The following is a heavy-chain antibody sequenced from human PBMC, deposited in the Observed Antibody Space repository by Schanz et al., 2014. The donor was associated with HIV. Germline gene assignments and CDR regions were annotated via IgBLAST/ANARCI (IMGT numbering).Heavy chain of an antibody. CDR1: GYSFTSYA. CDR2: VNPKSGNT. CDR3: ARRRGWGSYRYFPYGLDV. J-gene: IGHJ6*02. V-gene: IGHV1-8*02. D-gene: IGHD3-16*02. Sequence: QVQLVQSGAEMKKPGASVTVSCKTSGYSFTSYAINWVRQATGQGLEWMGWVNPKSGNTGYAQKFQGRVTLTRDTSITAAYMELTSLRPEDTAVYYCARRRGWGSYRYFPYGLDVWGQGTTVTVSS.